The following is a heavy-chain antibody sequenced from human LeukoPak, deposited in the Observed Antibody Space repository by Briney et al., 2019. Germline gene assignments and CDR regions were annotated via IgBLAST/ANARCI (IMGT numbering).Heavy chain of an antibody. J-gene: IGHJ5*02. CDR2: INHSGST. CDR3: ARGLVRGLRTTNWFDP. V-gene: IGHV4-34*01. CDR1: GGSFSGYY. D-gene: IGHD3-10*01. Sequence: SETLSLTCAVYGGSFSGYYWSWIRQPPGKGLEWIGEINHSGSTNYNPSLKSRVTISVDTSKHQFSLKLSSVTAADTAVYYCARGLVRGLRTTNWFDPWGQGTLVTVSS.